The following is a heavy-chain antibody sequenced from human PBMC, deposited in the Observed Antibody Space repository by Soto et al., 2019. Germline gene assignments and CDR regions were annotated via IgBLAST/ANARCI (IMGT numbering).Heavy chain of an antibody. V-gene: IGHV5-51*01. J-gene: IGHJ6*02. D-gene: IGHD2-2*01. Sequence: GESLKISCKGSGYTFTTFWIGWVRQLPGKGLEWMGIIYPGDSDTRYSPSFRGQVTMSADKSSSTVYLQWSSLKASDTAMYSCARCLRGSSTSSDYYYGMDVWGQGTTVTVSS. CDR1: GYTFTTFW. CDR2: IYPGDSDT. CDR3: ARCLRGSSTSSDYYYGMDV.